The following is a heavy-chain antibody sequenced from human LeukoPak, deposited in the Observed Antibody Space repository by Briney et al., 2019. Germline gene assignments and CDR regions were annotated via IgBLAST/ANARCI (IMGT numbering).Heavy chain of an antibody. CDR2: ISGSGGST. J-gene: IGHJ3*02. CDR1: GFTFSSYA. CDR3: AKEGLDDYGGPTGSSAFDI. Sequence: GGSLRLSCAASGFTFSSYAMSWVRQAPGKGLEWVSAISGSGGSTYYADSVKGRFTISRDNSKNTLYLQMNSLRAEDTAVYYCAKEGLDDYGGPTGSSAFDIWGQGTMVTVSS. D-gene: IGHD4-23*01. V-gene: IGHV3-23*01.